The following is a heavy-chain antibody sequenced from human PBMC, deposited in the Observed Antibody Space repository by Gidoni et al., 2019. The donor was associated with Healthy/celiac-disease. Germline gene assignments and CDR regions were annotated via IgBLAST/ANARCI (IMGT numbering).Heavy chain of an antibody. D-gene: IGHD3-22*01. Sequence: EVQLVESGGGLVKPGGSLRLSCAASGFTFSSYSMNWVRQAPGKGLEWVSSISSSSSYIYYADSVKGRFTISRDNAKNSLYLQMNSLRAEDTAVYYCARGGPTNRREYDSHPRFDYWGQGTLVTVSS. CDR1: GFTFSSYS. V-gene: IGHV3-21*01. CDR2: ISSSSSYI. CDR3: ARGGPTNRREYDSHPRFDY. J-gene: IGHJ4*02.